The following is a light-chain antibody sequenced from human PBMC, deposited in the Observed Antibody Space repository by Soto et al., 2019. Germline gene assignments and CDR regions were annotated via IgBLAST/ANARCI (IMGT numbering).Light chain of an antibody. CDR2: GAS. V-gene: IGKV3-20*01. J-gene: IGKJ3*01. CDR1: QSVSSSY. Sequence: EIVLTQSPGTLSLSAGERATLSCRASQSVSSSYLAWYQQRPGQAPRLLIFGASYRATGIPDGFSGSGAGTDFTLTISSLEPEDVAVYYCQQYRSSPPEFTFGPGTKVDSK. CDR3: QQYRSSPPEFT.